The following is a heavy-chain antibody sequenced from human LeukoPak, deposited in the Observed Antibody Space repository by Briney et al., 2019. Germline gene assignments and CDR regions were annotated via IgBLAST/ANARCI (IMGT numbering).Heavy chain of an antibody. J-gene: IGHJ4*02. D-gene: IGHD3-3*01. Sequence: GGSLRLSCTASGFTFGDYAMSWFRQAPGKGLEWVGFIRSKAYGGTTEYAASVKGRFTISRDDSKSIAYLQMNSLETEDTAVYYCTRVGVFGVVIESNSFDYWGQGTLVTVSS. CDR3: TRVGVFGVVIESNSFDY. CDR2: IRSKAYGGTT. CDR1: GFTFGDYA. V-gene: IGHV3-49*03.